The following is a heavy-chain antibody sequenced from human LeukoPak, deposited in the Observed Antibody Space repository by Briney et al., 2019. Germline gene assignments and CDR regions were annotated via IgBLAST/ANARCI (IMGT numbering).Heavy chain of an antibody. CDR2: ISGSGGSI. CDR3: AKLGSEL. J-gene: IGHJ4*02. D-gene: IGHD6-19*01. CDR1: GFTFSRYA. Sequence: PGGSLRLSCAASGFTFSRYAMNWVRQAPGKGLQWVSVISGSGGSIYYADSVKGRSTISRDNSKNTLYLQMNSLRVEDTAVYYCAKLGSELWGQGTLVTVSS. V-gene: IGHV3-23*01.